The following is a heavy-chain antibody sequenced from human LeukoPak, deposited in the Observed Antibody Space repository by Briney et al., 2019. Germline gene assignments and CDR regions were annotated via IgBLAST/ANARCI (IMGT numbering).Heavy chain of an antibody. J-gene: IGHJ3*02. CDR3: ARAQAYYDFWSGADAFDI. CDR1: GGSISSGSYY. V-gene: IGHV4-61*02. CDR2: IYTSGST. D-gene: IGHD3-3*01. Sequence: SQTLSLTCTVSGGSISSGSYYWSWIRQPAGKGLEWIGRIYTSGSTNYNPSLKSQVTISVDTSKNQFSLKLSSVTAADTAVYYCARAQAYYDFWSGADAFDIWGQGTMVTVSS.